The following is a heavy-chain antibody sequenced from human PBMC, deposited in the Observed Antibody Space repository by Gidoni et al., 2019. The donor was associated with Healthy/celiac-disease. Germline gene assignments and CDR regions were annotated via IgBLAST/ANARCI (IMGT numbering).Heavy chain of an antibody. CDR1: VYTYTSYG. CDR2: ISAYNGNT. Sequence: QVPLLASGADGEKPACSASVYIKDYVYTYTSYGVSWLRQAPGQGLEWMGGISAYNGNTNYAQKLQGRVTMTTDTSTSTAYMELRSLRSDDTAVYYCASLGGYSYGTYYYYMDVWGKGTTVTVSS. J-gene: IGHJ6*03. V-gene: IGHV1-18*04. D-gene: IGHD5-18*01. CDR3: ASLGGYSYGTYYYYMDV.